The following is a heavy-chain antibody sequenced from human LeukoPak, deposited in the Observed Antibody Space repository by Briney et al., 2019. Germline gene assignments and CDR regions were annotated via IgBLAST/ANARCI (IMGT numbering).Heavy chain of an antibody. CDR2: ISSSGSTI. D-gene: IGHD5-24*01. CDR1: GFTFSDYY. V-gene: IGHV3-11*04. CDR3: ARAEMATTDFDY. J-gene: IGHJ4*02. Sequence: PGGSLRLSCAASGFTFSDYYMSWIRQAPGKGLEWVSYISSSGSTIYYADSVKGRLTISRDNAKNSLYLQMNSLRAEDTAVYYCARAEMATTDFDYWGQGTLVTVSS.